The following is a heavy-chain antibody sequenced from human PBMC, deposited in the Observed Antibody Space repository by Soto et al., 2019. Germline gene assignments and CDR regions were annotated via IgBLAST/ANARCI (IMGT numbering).Heavy chain of an antibody. CDR2: ISYDGSNK. J-gene: IGHJ4*02. CDR1: GFTFSSYG. D-gene: IGHD6-19*01. Sequence: GGSLRLSCAASGFTFSSYGMHWVRQAPGKGLEWVAVISYDGSNKYYADSVKGRFTISRDNSKNTLYLQMNSLRAEDTAVYYCASTAVAGIVDYWGQGTLVTVSS. V-gene: IGHV3-30*03. CDR3: ASTAVAGIVDY.